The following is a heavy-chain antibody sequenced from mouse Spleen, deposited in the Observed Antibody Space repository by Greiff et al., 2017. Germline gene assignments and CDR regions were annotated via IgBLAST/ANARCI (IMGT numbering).Heavy chain of an antibody. V-gene: IGHV1-82*01. CDR3: ARSQSPHSSGSSFDD. D-gene: IGHD3-2*02. J-gene: IGHJ2*01. CDR1: GYAFSSSW. CDR2: IYPGDGDT. Sequence: QVQLQQSGPELVKPGASVKISCKASGYAFSSSWMNWVKQRPGKGLEWIGRIYPGDGDTNYNGKFKGKATLTADKSSSTAYMQLSSLTSEDSAVYFCARSQSPHSSGSSFDDWGQGTTLTVSS.